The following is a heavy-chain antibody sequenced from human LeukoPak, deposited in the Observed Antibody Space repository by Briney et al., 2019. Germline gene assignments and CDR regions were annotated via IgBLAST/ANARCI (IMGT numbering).Heavy chain of an antibody. CDR1: GFTFSSDW. D-gene: IGHD7-27*01. V-gene: IGHV3-7*01. CDR2: IKQDGSGK. J-gene: IGHJ6*02. CDR3: ARSWDYYYYGMDV. Sequence: PGGSLRLSCAASGFTFSSDWMSWGRQAPGKGLERVWNIKQDGSGKYYVDSVKGRFTISRDNAKNSLYLQMNSLRAEDTAVYYCARSWDYYYYGMDVWGQGTTVTVSS.